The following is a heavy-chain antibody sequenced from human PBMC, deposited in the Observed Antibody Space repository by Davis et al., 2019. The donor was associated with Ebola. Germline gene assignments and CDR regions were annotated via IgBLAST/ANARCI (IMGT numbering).Heavy chain of an antibody. Sequence: PGGSLRLSCAASGFTFSNYAMTWVRQAPGKGLAWVSTISGSGGSTYYADSVKGRFTISRDNAKNSLYLQMNSLRAEDTAVYYCARSIVGATDLDYWGQGTLVTVSS. D-gene: IGHD1-26*01. CDR3: ARSIVGATDLDY. CDR1: GFTFSNYA. J-gene: IGHJ4*02. V-gene: IGHV3-23*01. CDR2: ISGSGGST.